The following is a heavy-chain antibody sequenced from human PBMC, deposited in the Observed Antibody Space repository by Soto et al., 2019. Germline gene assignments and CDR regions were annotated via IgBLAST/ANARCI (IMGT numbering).Heavy chain of an antibody. CDR1: GYTFTSYD. CDR2: MNPNSGNT. CDR3: AREPPRIAVAGSDAFDI. V-gene: IGHV1-8*01. Sequence: QVQLVQSGAEVKKPGASVKVSCKASGYTFTSYDINWVRQATGHGLEWMGWMNPNSGNTGYAQKFQGRVTMTRNTSISTAYMELSSLRSEDTAVYYCAREPPRIAVAGSDAFDIWGQGTMVTVSS. D-gene: IGHD6-19*01. J-gene: IGHJ3*02.